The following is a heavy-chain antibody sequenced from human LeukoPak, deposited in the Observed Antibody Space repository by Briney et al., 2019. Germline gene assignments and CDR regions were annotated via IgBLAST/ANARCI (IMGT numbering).Heavy chain of an antibody. D-gene: IGHD5/OR15-5a*01. J-gene: IGHJ4*02. V-gene: IGHV3-30*03. CDR1: GFTFGSYA. CDR2: ISYDGSNK. CDR3: ARETGSAVGSTDFDY. Sequence: GGSLRLSCAASGFTFGSYAFNWVRQAPGKGLEWVAVISYDGSNKYYADSVKGRFTISRDNSKNTVYLQMNSLRAEDTAVFYCARETGSAVGSTDFDYWGQGALVTVSS.